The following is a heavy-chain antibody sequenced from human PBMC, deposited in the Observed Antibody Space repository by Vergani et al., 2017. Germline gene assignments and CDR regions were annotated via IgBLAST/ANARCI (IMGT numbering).Heavy chain of an antibody. CDR3: ARGDIVVVPATDAYYYYGMDV. D-gene: IGHD2-2*01. J-gene: IGHJ6*02. CDR2: IYYSGST. Sequence: QVQLQESGPGLVKPSETLSLTCTVSGGSISSYYWRWIRQPPGKGLEWIGYIYYSGSTNYNTTLKSRVTISVDTSKHQFSLKLSSVTAADTAVYYCARGDIVVVPATDAYYYYGMDVWGQGTTVTVSS. CDR1: GGSISSYY. V-gene: IGHV4-59*01.